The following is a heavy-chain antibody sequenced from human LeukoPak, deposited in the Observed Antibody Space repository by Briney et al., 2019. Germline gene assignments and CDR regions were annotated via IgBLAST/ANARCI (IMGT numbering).Heavy chain of an antibody. Sequence: ASVKVSCKASGYTFTGYYMHWVRQAPGQGLEWMGWINPNSGGTNYAQKFQGRVTMTRDTSISTAYMELSRLRSDDTAVYYCARDGVYCSSTSCYAEGYNWFDPWGQGTLVTVSS. CDR1: GYTFTGYY. CDR3: ARDGVYCSSTSCYAEGYNWFDP. V-gene: IGHV1-2*02. CDR2: INPNSGGT. D-gene: IGHD2-2*01. J-gene: IGHJ5*02.